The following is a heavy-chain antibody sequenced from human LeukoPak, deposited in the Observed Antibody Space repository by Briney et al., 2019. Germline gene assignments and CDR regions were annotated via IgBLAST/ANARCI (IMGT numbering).Heavy chain of an antibody. J-gene: IGHJ4*02. CDR2: ISYDGSNK. D-gene: IGHD1-26*01. V-gene: IGHV3-30*18. Sequence: PGGSLRLSCAASGFTFSSYGMHWVRQAPGKGLEWVAVISYDGSNKYYADSVKGRFTISRDNSKNTLYLQMNSLRAEDTAVYYCAKGFANSGSYYEIGYFDYWGQGTLVTVSS. CDR1: GFTFSSYG. CDR3: AKGFANSGSYYEIGYFDY.